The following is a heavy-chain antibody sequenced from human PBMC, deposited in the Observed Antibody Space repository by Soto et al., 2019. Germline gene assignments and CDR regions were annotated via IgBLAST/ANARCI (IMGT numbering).Heavy chain of an antibody. J-gene: IGHJ4*02. CDR1: EFPFSSYS. D-gene: IGHD5-12*01. CDR2: ISYDGSNK. Sequence: LMGSGGSSEFPFSSYSSHWVRQAPGKGLEWVAVISYDGSNKYYADSVKGRFTISRDNSKNTLYLQMNSLRAEDTAVYYCARDGGYSGYDPRGYFDFWGQGTLVTVSS. CDR3: ARDGGYSGYDPRGYFDF. V-gene: IGHV3-30-3*01.